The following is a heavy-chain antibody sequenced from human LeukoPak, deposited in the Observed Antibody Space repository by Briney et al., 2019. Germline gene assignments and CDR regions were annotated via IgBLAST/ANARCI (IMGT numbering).Heavy chain of an antibody. J-gene: IGHJ4*02. CDR2: INHSGSP. D-gene: IGHD5-12*01. CDR3: ARGPPGRWPRTLPYYFDY. Sequence: SETLSLTCAVYGGSFSGYYWSWIRQPPGKGLEWIGEINHSGSPNYNPSLKSRVTISVDTSKNQFSLMLSYVTAADTALYYCARGPPGRWPRTLPYYFDYWGQGTLVTVSS. CDR1: GGSFSGYY. V-gene: IGHV4-34*01.